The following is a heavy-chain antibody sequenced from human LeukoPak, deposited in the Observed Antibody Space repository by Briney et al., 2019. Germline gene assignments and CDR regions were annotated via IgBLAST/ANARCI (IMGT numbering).Heavy chain of an antibody. CDR3: ARTGYSSSWYDYNYYYYSMDI. V-gene: IGHV1-2*02. D-gene: IGHD6-13*01. Sequence: ASVKVSCKASGYTFTGYYMHWVRQAPGQGLEWMGWINPNSGGTNYAQKFQGRVTMTRDTSISTAYMELSRLRSDDTAVYYCARTGYSSSWYDYNYYYYSMDIWGKGTTVTISS. CDR1: GYTFTGYY. CDR2: INPNSGGT. J-gene: IGHJ6*03.